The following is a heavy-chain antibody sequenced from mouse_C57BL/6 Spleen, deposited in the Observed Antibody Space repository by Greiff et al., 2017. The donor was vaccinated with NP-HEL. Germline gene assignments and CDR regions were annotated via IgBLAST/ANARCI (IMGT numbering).Heavy chain of an antibody. Sequence: QVQLKQSGADLAKPGASVKLSCKASGYTFTSYWMHWVKQRPGQGLEWIGYINPSSGYTKYNQKFKDKATLTADKSSSTAYMQLSSLTYEDSAVYYCARPYYGNYDWFAYWGQGTLVTVSA. CDR3: ARPYYGNYDWFAY. J-gene: IGHJ3*01. V-gene: IGHV1-7*01. CDR1: GYTFTSYW. D-gene: IGHD2-10*01. CDR2: INPSSGYT.